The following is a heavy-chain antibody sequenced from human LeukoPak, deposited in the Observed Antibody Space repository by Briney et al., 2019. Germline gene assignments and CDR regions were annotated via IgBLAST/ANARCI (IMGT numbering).Heavy chain of an antibody. Sequence: GGPLRLSCAASGFTFSSYSMNWVRQAPGKGLEWVSSISSSSSYIYYADSVKGRFTISRDNAKNSLYLQMNSLRAEDTAVYYCAGDALKYYYDSSGYFDYWGQGTLVTVSS. CDR3: AGDALKYYYDSSGYFDY. V-gene: IGHV3-21*01. CDR1: GFTFSSYS. CDR2: ISSSSSYI. D-gene: IGHD3-22*01. J-gene: IGHJ4*02.